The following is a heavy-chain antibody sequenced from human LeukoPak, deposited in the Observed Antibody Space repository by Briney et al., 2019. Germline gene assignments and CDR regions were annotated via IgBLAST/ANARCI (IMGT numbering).Heavy chain of an antibody. CDR1: GGSISSGGYY. J-gene: IGHJ3*02. CDR3: ARSIVATITGAFDI. Sequence: SETLSLTCTVSGGSISSGGYYWSWIRQHPGKGLEWIGYIYYSGSTYYNPSLKSRVTISVDTSKNQFSLKLSSATAADTAVYYCARSIVATITGAFDIWGQGTMVTVSS. D-gene: IGHD5-12*01. CDR2: IYYSGST. V-gene: IGHV4-31*03.